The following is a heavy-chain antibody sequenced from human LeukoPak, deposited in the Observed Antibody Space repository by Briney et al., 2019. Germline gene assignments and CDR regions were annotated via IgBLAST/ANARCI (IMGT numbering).Heavy chain of an antibody. Sequence: SETLSLTCTVSGGSISSYYWSWIRQPAGRGLEWIGRIYTSGSTNYNPSLKSRVTMSVDTSKNQFSLKLSSVTAADTAVYYCAREVWYQLRENYYYYMDVWGKGTTVTVSS. CDR3: AREVWYQLRENYYYYMDV. CDR1: GGSISSYY. V-gene: IGHV4-4*07. D-gene: IGHD2-2*01. CDR2: IYTSGST. J-gene: IGHJ6*03.